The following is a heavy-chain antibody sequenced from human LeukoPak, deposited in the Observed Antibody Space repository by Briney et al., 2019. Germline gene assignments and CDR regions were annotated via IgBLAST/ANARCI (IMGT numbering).Heavy chain of an antibody. V-gene: IGHV4-39*07. Sequence: SETLSLTCTVSGGSISSSSYYWGWIRQPPGKGLEWIGEINHSGSTNYNPSLKSRVTISVDTSKNQFSLKLSSVTAADTAVYYCAGTTNYDFWSGYYVVLWRGLDYWGQGTLVTVSS. J-gene: IGHJ4*02. CDR1: GGSISSSSYY. CDR3: AGTTNYDFWSGYYVVLWRGLDY. D-gene: IGHD3-3*01. CDR2: INHSGST.